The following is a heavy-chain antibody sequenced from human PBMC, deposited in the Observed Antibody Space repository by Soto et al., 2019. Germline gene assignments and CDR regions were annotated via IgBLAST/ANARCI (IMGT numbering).Heavy chain of an antibody. V-gene: IGHV1-2*04. J-gene: IGHJ6*02. CDR1: GYTFTGYY. Sequence: GASVKVSCKASGYTFTGYYMHWVRQAPGQGLEWMGWINPNSGGTNYAQKFQGWATMTRDTSISTAYMELSRLRSDDTAVYYCARAAPYGSGSYYQGGYFDYYYYGMDVWGQGTTVTVSS. D-gene: IGHD3-10*01. CDR2: INPNSGGT. CDR3: ARAAPYGSGSYYQGGYFDYYYYGMDV.